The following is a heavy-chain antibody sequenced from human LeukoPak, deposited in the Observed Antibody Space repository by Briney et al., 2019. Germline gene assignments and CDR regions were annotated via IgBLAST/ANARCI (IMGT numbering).Heavy chain of an antibody. V-gene: IGHV4-34*01. Sequence: PSETLSLTCGVYGGSLNGYYWSWIRQPPGKGLEGIGEINHSGSTNYAPSLKSRITISLDTSKNQFSLKLSSVTAADTALYYCARQWGYSSNWDKGENCFDPWGQGSLVTVSS. CDR2: INHSGST. J-gene: IGHJ5*02. CDR3: ARQWGYSSNWDKGENCFDP. CDR1: GGSLNGYY. D-gene: IGHD6-13*01.